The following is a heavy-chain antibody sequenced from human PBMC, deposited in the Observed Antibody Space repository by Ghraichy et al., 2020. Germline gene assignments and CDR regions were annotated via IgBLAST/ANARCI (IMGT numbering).Heavy chain of an antibody. Sequence: SVKVSCKASGYTFTGYYMHWVRQAPGQGLEWMGWINPNSGGTNYAQKFQGRVTMTRDTSISTAYMELSRLRSDDTAVYYCARGPDYDILTGYRTGIDYWGQGTLVTVSS. CDR2: INPNSGGT. CDR1: GYTFTGYY. V-gene: IGHV1-2*02. CDR3: ARGPDYDILTGYRTGIDY. D-gene: IGHD3-9*01. J-gene: IGHJ4*02.